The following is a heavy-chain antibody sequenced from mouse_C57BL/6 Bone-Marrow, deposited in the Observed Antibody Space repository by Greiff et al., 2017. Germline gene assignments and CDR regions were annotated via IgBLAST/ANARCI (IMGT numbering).Heavy chain of an antibody. CDR1: GYAFSSSW. CDR2: IYPGDGDT. CDR3: ARARNWEGFAD. J-gene: IGHJ3*01. V-gene: IGHV1-82*01. Sequence: VKLMESGPELVKPGASVKISCKASGYAFSSSWLNWVKQRPGKVLEWIGRIYPGDGDTTYNGKFKGKATLTADKSSSTAYVQLSSLTSEHSAVYFCARARNWEGFADWGPGTLVTVAA. D-gene: IGHD4-1*01.